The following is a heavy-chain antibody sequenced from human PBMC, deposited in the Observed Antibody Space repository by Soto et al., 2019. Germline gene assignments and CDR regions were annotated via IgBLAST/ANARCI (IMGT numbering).Heavy chain of an antibody. V-gene: IGHV3-23*01. Sequence: GGSLRLSCAASGFTFSSYAMSWVRQAPGKGLEWVSAISGSGGSTYYADSVKGRFTISRDNSKNTLYLQMNSLRAEDTAVDDCAKDAQKRGDYFDYWGQGTLVTVSS. J-gene: IGHJ4*02. D-gene: IGHD4-17*01. CDR2: ISGSGGST. CDR3: AKDAQKRGDYFDY. CDR1: GFTFSSYA.